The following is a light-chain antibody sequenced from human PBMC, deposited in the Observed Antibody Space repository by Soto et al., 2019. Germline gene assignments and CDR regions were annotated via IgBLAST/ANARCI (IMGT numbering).Light chain of an antibody. J-gene: IGLJ3*02. CDR1: NIGSKS. CDR3: QVWDFNSDHVV. CDR2: DDS. V-gene: IGLV3-21*02. Sequence: SYELTQPPSVPVAPGQTASISCGGNNIGSKSVHWYQQKPGQAPVVVVYDDSVRPSGIPDRFSGSNSGNTATLTISRVEAGDAADYYCQVWDFNSDHVVFGGGTQLTVL.